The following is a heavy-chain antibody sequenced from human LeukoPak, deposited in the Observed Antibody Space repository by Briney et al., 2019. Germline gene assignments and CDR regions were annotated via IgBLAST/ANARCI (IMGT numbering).Heavy chain of an antibody. V-gene: IGHV3-48*03. J-gene: IGHJ6*03. Sequence: QPGGSLRLSCAASGFTFSSYEMNWVRQAPGKGLEWVSYISSSGSTIYYADSVKGRFTISRDNAKNSLYLQMNSLRAEDTAVYYCAKEGDWNDVTLMDVWGKGTTVTISS. D-gene: IGHD1-1*01. CDR2: ISSSGSTI. CDR1: GFTFSSYE. CDR3: AKEGDWNDVTLMDV.